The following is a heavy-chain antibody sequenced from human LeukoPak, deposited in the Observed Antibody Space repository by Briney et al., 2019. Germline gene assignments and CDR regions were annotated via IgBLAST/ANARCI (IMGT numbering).Heavy chain of an antibody. Sequence: SETLSLTCTVSGGSISSYYWSWILQPPGKGLEWIGYIYTSGSTNYNPSLKSRVTISVDTSKNQFSLKLSSVTAADTAVYYFARIGDGYNLWFDPWGQGTLVTVSS. CDR2: IYTSGST. V-gene: IGHV4-4*09. CDR3: ARIGDGYNLWFDP. CDR1: GGSISSYY. J-gene: IGHJ5*02. D-gene: IGHD5-24*01.